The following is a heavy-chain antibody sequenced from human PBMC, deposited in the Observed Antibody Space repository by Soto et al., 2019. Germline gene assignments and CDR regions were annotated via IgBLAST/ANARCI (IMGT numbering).Heavy chain of an antibody. V-gene: IGHV1-3*01. J-gene: IGHJ5*02. CDR3: ARVAPSGGSVPRFDP. D-gene: IGHD3-10*01. CDR2: INAGNGNT. CDR1: GYTFTAYN. Sequence: ASVKVSCTAFGYTFTAYNIHWLRQAPGQGLEWMGWINAGNGNTRSSRKFQGRVIITRDTSATTAYLEVDSLRSEDTAIYYCARVAPSGGSVPRFDPWGQGTLVTVS.